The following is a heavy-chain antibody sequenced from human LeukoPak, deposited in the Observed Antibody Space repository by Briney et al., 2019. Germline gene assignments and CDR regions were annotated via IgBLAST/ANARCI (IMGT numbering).Heavy chain of an antibody. Sequence: SQTLSLTCTVSGGSISSGSYHWSWIRQPAGKGLEWIGRIYTSGSSNYNPSLKSRVTISVDTSKNQFSLKLSSVTAADTAVYYCARDRVTFDAFDIWGQGTMVTVSS. V-gene: IGHV4-61*02. CDR3: ARDRVTFDAFDI. CDR1: GGSISSGSYH. CDR2: IYTSGSS. D-gene: IGHD4-23*01. J-gene: IGHJ3*02.